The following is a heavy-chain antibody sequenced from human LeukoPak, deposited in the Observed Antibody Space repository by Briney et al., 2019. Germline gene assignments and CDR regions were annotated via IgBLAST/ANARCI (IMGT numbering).Heavy chain of an antibody. J-gene: IGHJ4*02. D-gene: IGHD3-22*01. Sequence: GGSLRLSCAASGFTFSSYWMSWVRQAPGKGLEWVANIKQDGTEEYYVDSVKGRFTISRDNAKNSLYLQMNSLRADDTAVYYCARWEGNGYYFDYRGQGTLATVSS. CDR2: IKQDGTEE. CDR1: GFTFSSYW. V-gene: IGHV3-7*01. CDR3: ARWEGNGYYFDY.